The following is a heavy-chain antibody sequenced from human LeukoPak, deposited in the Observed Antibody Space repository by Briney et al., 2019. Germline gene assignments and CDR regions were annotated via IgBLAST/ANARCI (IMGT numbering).Heavy chain of an antibody. CDR1: GGSISSSSYY. Sequence: QTSETLSLTCTVSGGSISSSSYYWGWIRQPPGKGLEWIGYIYYSGSTYYNPSLKSRVTISVDTSKSHFSLKLSSVTAADTAVYYCARVSGYCSAGSCENFDYWGQGTLVTVSS. D-gene: IGHD2-15*01. V-gene: IGHV4-39*07. CDR3: ARVSGYCSAGSCENFDY. CDR2: IYYSGST. J-gene: IGHJ4*02.